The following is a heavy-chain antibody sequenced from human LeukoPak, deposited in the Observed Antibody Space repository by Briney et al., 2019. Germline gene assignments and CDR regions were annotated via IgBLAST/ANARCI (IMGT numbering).Heavy chain of an antibody. J-gene: IGHJ4*02. CDR2: ISGYNGNT. V-gene: IGHV1-18*01. CDR3: ARDLSLGRHDYGEPFDY. D-gene: IGHD4-17*01. CDR1: GYTFTNNG. Sequence: ASVKVSCKTSGYTFTNNGISWVRQAPGQGPERMGWISGYNGNTNYVQKFQGRVTMTTDTSTSTAYMELRSLRSDDTAVYYCARDLSLGRHDYGEPFDYWGQGTQVTVSS.